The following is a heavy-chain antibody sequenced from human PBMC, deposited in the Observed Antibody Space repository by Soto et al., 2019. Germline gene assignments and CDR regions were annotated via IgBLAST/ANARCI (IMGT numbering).Heavy chain of an antibody. CDR2: INHSGST. V-gene: IGHV4-34*01. Sequence: PSETLSLTCAVYGGSFSGYYWTWIRQPPGKGLEWIGEINHSGSTNYNPSLKSRVTISIDTSKNQFSLKLTSVTAADTAVYYCARGGRAAGRSGTYYFDYWGQGTLVTVSS. CDR3: ARGGRAAGRSGTYYFDY. CDR1: GGSFSGYY. D-gene: IGHD6-13*01. J-gene: IGHJ4*02.